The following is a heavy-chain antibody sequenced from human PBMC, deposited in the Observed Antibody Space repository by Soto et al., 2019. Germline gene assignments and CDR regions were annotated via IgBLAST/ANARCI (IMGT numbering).Heavy chain of an antibody. CDR1: GGTFSRNT. CDR2: IMPIFGSA. CDR3: ARQFDSDTTGYYYAY. Sequence: SVKVSCKASGGTFSRNTISWVRQAPGQGLEWMGGIMPIFGSANYAQKFQGRVTITADENTRTVYMELSRLRSEDTAVYYCARQFDSDTTGYYYAYWGQGXLVTVSS. D-gene: IGHD3-22*01. V-gene: IGHV1-69*13. J-gene: IGHJ4*02.